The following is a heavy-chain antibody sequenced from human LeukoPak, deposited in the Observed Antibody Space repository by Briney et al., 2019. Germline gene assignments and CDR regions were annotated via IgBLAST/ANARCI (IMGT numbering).Heavy chain of an antibody. Sequence: GGSLRLSCAASGFNSSDYYMSWIRQAPGKGLEWVSYISSSGSTIYYADSVKGRFTLSRDNAKNSLYLQMNSLRAEDTAVYYCARVSPDPDAFDIWGQGTMVTVSS. CDR1: GFNSSDYY. CDR3: ARVSPDPDAFDI. J-gene: IGHJ3*02. V-gene: IGHV3-11*01. CDR2: ISSSGSTI.